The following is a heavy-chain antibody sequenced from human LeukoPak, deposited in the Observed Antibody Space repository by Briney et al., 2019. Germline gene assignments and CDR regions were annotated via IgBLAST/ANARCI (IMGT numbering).Heavy chain of an antibody. CDR2: ISFDGSNK. CDR1: GFTFTNYA. D-gene: IGHD1-26*01. V-gene: IGHV3-30*04. Sequence: GGSLRLSCETSGFTFTNYAMSWVRQAPGKGLEWVTVISFDGSNKYYADSVKGRFTISRDNSKSTLYLQMNSLRAEDTAVYYCARGPGWWDLVYWGQGTLVTVSS. J-gene: IGHJ4*02. CDR3: ARGPGWWDLVY.